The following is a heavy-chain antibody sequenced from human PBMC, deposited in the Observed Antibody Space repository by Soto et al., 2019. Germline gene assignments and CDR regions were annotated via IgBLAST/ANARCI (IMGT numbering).Heavy chain of an antibody. V-gene: IGHV3-49*03. Sequence: GGSLRLSCTTSGFTFSDYAICWFRQAPGKGLEWVGVIRSKAYGVTTDYAASVKGRFAISRDDSKSTAYLQMNSVTTEDTAVYFCAREPFGSGINNWGQGTKVTVSS. CDR3: AREPFGSGINN. CDR1: GFTFSDYA. J-gene: IGHJ4*02. D-gene: IGHD3-10*01. CDR2: IRSKAYGVTT.